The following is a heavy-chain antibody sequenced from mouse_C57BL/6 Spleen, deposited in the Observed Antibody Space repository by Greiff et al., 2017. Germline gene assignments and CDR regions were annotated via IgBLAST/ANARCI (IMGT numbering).Heavy chain of an antibody. J-gene: IGHJ4*01. D-gene: IGHD1-1*01. Sequence: QVQLQQSGAELVKPGASVKLSCKASGYTFTSYWMHWVKQRPGRGLEWIGRIDPNSGGTKYNEKFKSKATLTVDKPSSTAYMQLSSLTSEDSAVYYCALYYYGSSYYAMDYWGQGTSVTVSS. CDR2: IDPNSGGT. CDR1: GYTFTSYW. V-gene: IGHV1-72*01. CDR3: ALYYYGSSYYAMDY.